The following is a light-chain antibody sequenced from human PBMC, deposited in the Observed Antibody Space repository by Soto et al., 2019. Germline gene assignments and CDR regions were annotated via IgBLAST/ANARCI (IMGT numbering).Light chain of an antibody. CDR1: QDIRND. CDR2: TAS. V-gene: IGKV1-6*02. Sequence: QLTQSPSSLSASIGDRVTITCRASQDIRNDLGWFQQKPGKAPKLLINTASTLQSGVSSRFSGSGSGTDFTLTISSLQPEDFATYYCLQDYIYPWTFGQGTKVDI. J-gene: IGKJ1*01. CDR3: LQDYIYPWT.